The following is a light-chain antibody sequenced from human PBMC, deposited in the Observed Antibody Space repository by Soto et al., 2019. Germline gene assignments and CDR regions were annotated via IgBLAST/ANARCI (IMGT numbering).Light chain of an antibody. Sequence: DIQMTQSPSSLSASVGERVTITCRASQSINIYLNWYQQKPGRAPKLVINAASRLQSGVPSRFSGSGSGTDFTLSISTLQPEDLATYYCHQSYSTPHTFGQGTNLEIK. CDR2: AAS. V-gene: IGKV1-39*01. CDR3: HQSYSTPHT. CDR1: QSINIY. J-gene: IGKJ2*01.